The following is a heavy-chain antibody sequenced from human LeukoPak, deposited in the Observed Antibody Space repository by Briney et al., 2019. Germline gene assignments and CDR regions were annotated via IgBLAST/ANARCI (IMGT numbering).Heavy chain of an antibody. Sequence: GGSLRLSCAASGFSFRNYTMNWVRQAPGKGLEWVSSISSSSRYIFYADSVKGRFTISRDNAKNSLYLQMNSLRVEDAALYFCARESADFDYWSAPMELVDWGRGTLVTVSS. J-gene: IGHJ4*02. CDR2: ISSSSRYI. CDR3: ARESADFDYWSAPMELVD. CDR1: GFSFRNYT. V-gene: IGHV3-21*01. D-gene: IGHD3-3*01.